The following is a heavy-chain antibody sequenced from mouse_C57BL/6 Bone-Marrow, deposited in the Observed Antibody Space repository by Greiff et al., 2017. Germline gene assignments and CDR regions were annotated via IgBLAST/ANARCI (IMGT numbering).Heavy chain of an antibody. J-gene: IGHJ1*03. CDR1: GFTFNTYA. V-gene: IGHV10-3*01. CDR2: IRSKSSNYAT. D-gene: IGHD1-1*01. CDR3: VRGADYYGSSYDWYFDV. Sequence: EVKVVESGGGLVQPKGSLKLSCAASGFTFNTYAMHWVRQAPGKGLEWVARIRSKSSNYATYYADSVKDRFTISRDDSQSMLYLQMNNLKTEDTAMYYCVRGADYYGSSYDWYFDVWGTGTTVTVSS.